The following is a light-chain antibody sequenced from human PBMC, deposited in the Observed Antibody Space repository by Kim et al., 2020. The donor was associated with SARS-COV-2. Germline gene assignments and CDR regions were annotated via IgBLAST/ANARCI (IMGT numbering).Light chain of an antibody. CDR2: DTS. Sequence: AIQLTQSPSSLSASVGDRVTISCRASQGISNALAWYQLKPGRAPKFLIYDTSSLESGVPSRFSGRGSGTDFTLTISSLQPEDVVTYYCQQDYAYPLTFGGGTKVDIK. V-gene: IGKV1-13*02. CDR1: QGISNA. J-gene: IGKJ4*01. CDR3: QQDYAYPLT.